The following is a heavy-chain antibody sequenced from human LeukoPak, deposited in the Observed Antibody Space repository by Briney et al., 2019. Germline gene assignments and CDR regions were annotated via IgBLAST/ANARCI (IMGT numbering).Heavy chain of an antibody. Sequence: PSGGSLRLSSAASEFTFSNYAIHWVRQAPGKGLEWVTVISYDGSNTYYADSVKGRFTISRDNSKNTLYLQMNSLRAEDTAVYYCARGGSYSGNWFDPWGQGTLVTVSS. CDR2: ISYDGSNT. J-gene: IGHJ5*02. D-gene: IGHD1-26*01. CDR3: ARGGSYSGNWFDP. CDR1: EFTFSNYA. V-gene: IGHV3-30*04.